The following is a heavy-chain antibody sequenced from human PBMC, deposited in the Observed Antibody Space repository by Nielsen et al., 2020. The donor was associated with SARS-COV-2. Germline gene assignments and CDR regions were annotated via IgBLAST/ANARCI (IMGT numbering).Heavy chain of an antibody. D-gene: IGHD6-6*01. J-gene: IGHJ6*03. V-gene: IGHV1-18*01. CDR2: ISAYNGNT. CDR3: ARDWQQLVRGYYYYYMDV. Sequence: ASVKVSCKASGYTFTSYGISWVRQAAGQGLEWMGWISAYNGNTNYAQKLQGRVTMTTDTSTSTAYMELRSLRSDDTAVYYCARDWQQLVRGYYYYYMDVWGKGTTVTVSS. CDR1: GYTFTSYG.